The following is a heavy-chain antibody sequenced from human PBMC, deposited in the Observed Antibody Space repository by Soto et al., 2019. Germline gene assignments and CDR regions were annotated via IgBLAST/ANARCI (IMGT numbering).Heavy chain of an antibody. CDR2: IYYSGST. CDR3: ASLYCSSTSCYDY. D-gene: IGHD2-2*01. J-gene: IGHJ4*02. Sequence: QLQLQEAGPGLGKPSETLSLICTVSGGSISTSNYYWGWIRQPPGKGLEWIGSIYYSGSTYYNPSLKSRVTIAVDTSKNQFSLNLNSVTAADPAVYYCASLYCSSTSCYDYWGQGTLVTVSS. CDR1: GGSISTSNYY. V-gene: IGHV4-39*01.